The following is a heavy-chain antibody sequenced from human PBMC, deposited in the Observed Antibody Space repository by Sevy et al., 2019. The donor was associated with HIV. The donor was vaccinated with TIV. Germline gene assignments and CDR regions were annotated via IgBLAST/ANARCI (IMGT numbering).Heavy chain of an antibody. CDR3: AREWGGEPFYGMDV. Sequence: ASVKVSCRASGYTFSNYGIGWVRQAPGQGLEWMGWIAPYSGDTNYAQKFQGRVTMTTDTSRDTAYMELRSLRSDDTAIYYCAREWGGEPFYGMDVWGQGTTVPVSS. V-gene: IGHV1-18*04. D-gene: IGHD3-16*01. CDR2: IAPYSGDT. J-gene: IGHJ6*02. CDR1: GYTFSNYG.